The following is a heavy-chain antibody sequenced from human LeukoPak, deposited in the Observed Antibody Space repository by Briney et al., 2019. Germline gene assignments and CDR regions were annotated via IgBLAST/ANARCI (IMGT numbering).Heavy chain of an antibody. CDR2: IYTSGST. CDR3: ARDRLLWFGEENYYYYGMDV. V-gene: IGHV4-4*07. J-gene: IGHJ6*02. Sequence: SETLSFTCNVSGGSISSYYWSWIRQPAGKGLKWIGRIYTSGSTNYNPSLKSRVTMSVDTSKNQFSLKLSSVTAADTAVYYCARDRLLWFGEENYYYYGMDVWGQGTTVTVSS. D-gene: IGHD3-10*01. CDR1: GGSISSYY.